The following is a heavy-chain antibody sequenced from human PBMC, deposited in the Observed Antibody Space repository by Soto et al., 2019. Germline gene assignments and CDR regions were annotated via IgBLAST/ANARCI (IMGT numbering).Heavy chain of an antibody. CDR1: GCSISSGGYY. D-gene: IGHD6-13*01. Sequence: QVQLQESGPGLVKPSQTLSLTCTVSGCSISSGGYYWSWIRQHPGKGLEWIGYIYYSGSTYYNPSLKSRVTISVDTSKNQFSLKLSSVTAADTAVYYCARAARMVAAAGNLRWFDPWGQGTLVTVSS. CDR3: ARAARMVAAAGNLRWFDP. CDR2: IYYSGST. V-gene: IGHV4-31*03. J-gene: IGHJ5*02.